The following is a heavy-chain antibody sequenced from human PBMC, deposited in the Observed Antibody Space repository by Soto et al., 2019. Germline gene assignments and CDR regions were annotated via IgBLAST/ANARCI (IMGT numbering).Heavy chain of an antibody. CDR3: ARGHNYDILTGYYYYGMDV. J-gene: IGHJ6*02. Sequence: SETLSLTCAVYGGSFSGYYWSWIRQPPGKGLEWIGEINHSGSTNYNPSLKSRVTISVDTSKNQFSLKLSSVTAADTAVYYCARGHNYDILTGYYYYGMDVWGQGTTITVSS. D-gene: IGHD3-9*01. V-gene: IGHV4-34*01. CDR2: INHSGST. CDR1: GGSFSGYY.